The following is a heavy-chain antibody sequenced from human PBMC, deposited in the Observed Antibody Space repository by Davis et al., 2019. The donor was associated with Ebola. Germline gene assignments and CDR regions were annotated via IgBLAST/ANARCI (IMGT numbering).Heavy chain of an antibody. J-gene: IGHJ3*02. CDR2: ISSSGNYI. Sequence: GESLKISCAASGFTFNTYSMNWVRQAPGKGLEWVSTISSSGNYIYYADSVKGRFTISRDNAKNSLNLHMNSLRADDTAVYYCAREFVNDGWSRGAFDIWGQGTLVTVSS. D-gene: IGHD6-19*01. V-gene: IGHV3-21*01. CDR3: AREFVNDGWSRGAFDI. CDR1: GFTFNTYS.